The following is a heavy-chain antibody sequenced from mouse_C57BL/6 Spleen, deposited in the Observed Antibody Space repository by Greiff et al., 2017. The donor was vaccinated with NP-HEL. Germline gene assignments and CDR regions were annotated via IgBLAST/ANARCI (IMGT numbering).Heavy chain of an antibody. Sequence: EVQLQQSGAELVRPGASVKLSCTASGFNIKDDYMHWVKQRPEQGLEWIGWIDPENGDTEYASKFQGKATITADTSSNTAYLQLSSLTSEDTAVYYCTTTTVVEGAMDYWGQGTSVTVSS. CDR3: TTTTVVEGAMDY. J-gene: IGHJ4*01. CDR1: GFNIKDDY. CDR2: IDPENGDT. V-gene: IGHV14-4*01. D-gene: IGHD1-1*01.